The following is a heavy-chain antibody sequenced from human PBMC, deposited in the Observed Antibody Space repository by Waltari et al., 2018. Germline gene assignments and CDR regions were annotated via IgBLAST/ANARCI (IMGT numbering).Heavy chain of an antibody. J-gene: IGHJ6*02. D-gene: IGHD1-1*01. CDR1: GFTFSSYW. V-gene: IGHV3-74*03. Sequence: EEQLVESGGGLVQPGDSLRLSCAASGFTFSSYWMNWVRQAPGKGPLWVAGISSDARETTYADSVKGRFTISRDNAKNTLYLQMNRLRAEDTAVYFCARVSRRTYRSPVPGRHYYYGMDVWGQGTTVTVSS. CDR3: ARVSRRTYRSPVPGRHYYYGMDV. CDR2: ISSDARET.